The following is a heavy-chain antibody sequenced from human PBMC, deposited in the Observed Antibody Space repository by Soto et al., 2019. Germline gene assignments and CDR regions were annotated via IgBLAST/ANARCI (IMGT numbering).Heavy chain of an antibody. CDR3: ASAHYGSGPLIDY. Sequence: SVKVSCKASGGTFSSYAISWVRQAPGQGLEWMGGIIPIFGTANYAQKFQGRVTITADESTSTAYMELSSLRSEDTAVYYCASAHYGSGPLIDYWGQGTLVTVSS. CDR1: GGTFSSYA. V-gene: IGHV1-69*13. J-gene: IGHJ4*02. D-gene: IGHD3-10*01. CDR2: IIPIFGTA.